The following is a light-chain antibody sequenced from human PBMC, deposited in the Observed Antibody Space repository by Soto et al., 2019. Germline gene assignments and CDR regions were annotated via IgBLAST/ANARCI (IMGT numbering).Light chain of an antibody. V-gene: IGLV2-14*01. CDR2: EVS. CDR3: LSYTTSTYYV. CDR1: SSDVGAYNR. J-gene: IGLJ1*01. Sequence: QSAQTQPASVSWSPGHSITISCTGTSSDVGAYNRVSWYQQHSGKAPKLMIYEVSNRPSGVSNRFSGSKSGNTASLTISGLQAEEEADYYCLSYTTSTYYVFGTGTKVTVL.